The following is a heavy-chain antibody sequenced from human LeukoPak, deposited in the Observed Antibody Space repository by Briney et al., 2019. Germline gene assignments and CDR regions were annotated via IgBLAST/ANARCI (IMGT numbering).Heavy chain of an antibody. D-gene: IGHD6-19*01. CDR3: ARGGYSSAGMDV. CDR1: GGSISSGGYY. Sequence: SETLSLTCTVSGGSISSGGYYWSWIRQHPGKGLEWIGYIYYSGSTYYNPSLKSRVTISVDTSKNQFSLKLSSVTAADTAVYYCARGGYSSAGMDVWAKGPRSPSP. J-gene: IGHJ6*02. CDR2: IYYSGST. V-gene: IGHV4-31*03.